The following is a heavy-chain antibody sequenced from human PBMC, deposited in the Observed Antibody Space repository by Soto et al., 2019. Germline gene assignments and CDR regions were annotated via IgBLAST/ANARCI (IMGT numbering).Heavy chain of an antibody. CDR1: GASISSSPYA. D-gene: IGHD3-3*01. V-gene: IGHV4-39*01. CDR2: IDYGGTI. CDR3: ARHVHNQGYEYYFAS. Sequence: SETLSLTCNASGASISSSPYAWGWIRQSAGKGLEWIGTIDYGGTIHYNPSLKSRITISLDTSKNQISLRLSSVTAADTAVYYCARHVHNQGYEYYFASWGQGTLVTVSS. J-gene: IGHJ4*02.